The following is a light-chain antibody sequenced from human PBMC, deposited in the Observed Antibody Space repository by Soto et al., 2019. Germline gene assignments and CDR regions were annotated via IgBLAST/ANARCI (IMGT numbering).Light chain of an antibody. V-gene: IGKV3-20*01. CDR2: GAS. CDR1: QRVNSNY. J-gene: IGKJ3*01. Sequence: VLTQSPGTQSLSPGERATLSGRASQRVNSNYFAWYQQKPGQAPRLLVFGASTRATGIPDRFSGSGSGTDFILTISRVEPEDFAVYYCQQYTASSGIFCFGPGTKVDIK. CDR3: QQYTASSGIFC.